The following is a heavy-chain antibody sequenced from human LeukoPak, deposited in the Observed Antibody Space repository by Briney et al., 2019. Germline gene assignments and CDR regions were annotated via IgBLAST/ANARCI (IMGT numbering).Heavy chain of an antibody. V-gene: IGHV4-39*01. D-gene: IGHD5-24*01. CDR2: IYYRGST. CDR3: ASGRGGGYNDLDYFDY. CDR1: GGSISSISYY. Sequence: SETLSLTCTVSGGSISSISYYWGWIRQPPGKGREGIGIIYYRGSTQNNPARERLVTVSLARSKNQVSLKLSSVTAADAAVYYCASGRGGGYNDLDYFDYCGQGTLVTASS. J-gene: IGHJ4*02.